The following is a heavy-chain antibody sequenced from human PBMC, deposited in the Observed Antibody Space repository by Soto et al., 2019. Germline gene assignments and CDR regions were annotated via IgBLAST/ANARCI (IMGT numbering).Heavy chain of an antibody. CDR3: ARDLIHAVGVTEGDYYYGMDV. CDR1: GYTFTSYG. V-gene: IGHV1-18*04. D-gene: IGHD1-26*01. Sequence: ASVKVSCKASGYTFTSYGISWVRQAPGQGLEWMGWISAYNGNTNYAQKLQGRVTMTTDTSTSTAYMELRSLRSDDTAVYYCARDLIHAVGVTEGDYYYGMDVRGQGNNVTVSS. CDR2: ISAYNGNT. J-gene: IGHJ6*02.